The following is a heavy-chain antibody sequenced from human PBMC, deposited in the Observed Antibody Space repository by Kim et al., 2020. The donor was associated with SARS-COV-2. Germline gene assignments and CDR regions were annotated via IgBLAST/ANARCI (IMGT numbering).Heavy chain of an antibody. Sequence: ASVKVSCKASGYTFTGYYMQWVRQAPGQGLEWMGWINPNSGGTNYAQKFQGRVTMTRDTSISAAYMELSRLTSDDTAVYYCARDHCTSTNCYESHYHGLHVWGQGTTVTVSS. J-gene: IGHJ6*02. V-gene: IGHV1-2*02. CDR2: INPNSGGT. CDR1: GYTFTGYY. D-gene: IGHD2-2*01. CDR3: ARDHCTSTNCYESHYHGLHV.